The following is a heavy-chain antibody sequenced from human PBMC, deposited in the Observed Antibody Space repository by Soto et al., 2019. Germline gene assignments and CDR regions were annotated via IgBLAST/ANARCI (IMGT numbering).Heavy chain of an antibody. D-gene: IGHD3-3*01. J-gene: IGHJ5*02. CDR2: ISAYNGNT. CDR1: GYTFTSYG. Sequence: ASVKVSCKASGYTFTSYGISWVRHAPGQGLEWMGWISAYNGNTNYAQKLQGRVTMTTDTATSTAYMELRSLRSDDTAVYYCAREDDFWSGYYWFDPWGQGTLVTVSS. V-gene: IGHV1-18*01. CDR3: AREDDFWSGYYWFDP.